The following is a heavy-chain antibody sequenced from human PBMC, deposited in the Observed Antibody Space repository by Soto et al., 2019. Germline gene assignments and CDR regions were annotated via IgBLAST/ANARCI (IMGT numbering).Heavy chain of an antibody. CDR1: GGTFSSYA. V-gene: IGHV1-69*13. CDR3: ASLHRGDKVWFDP. Sequence: GASVKVSCKASGGTFSSYAISWVRQAPGQGLEWMGGIIPIFGTANYAQKFQGRVTITADESTSTAYMELSSLRSEDTAVYYCASLHRGDKVWFDPWGQGTLVTVSS. D-gene: IGHD3-16*01. CDR2: IIPIFGTA. J-gene: IGHJ5*02.